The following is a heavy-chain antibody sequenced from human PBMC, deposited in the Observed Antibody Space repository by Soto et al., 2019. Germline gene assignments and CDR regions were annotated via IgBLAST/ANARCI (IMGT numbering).Heavy chain of an antibody. J-gene: IGHJ6*02. V-gene: IGHV3-43*01. Sequence: XGSLILSCAASGFTFDDYTMHLVRQAPGKGLEWVSLISWDGGSTYYADSVKGRFTISRDNSKNSLYLQMNSLRTEDTALYYCAKDGLSGTIASYYYYGMDVWGQGTTVTVSS. CDR1: GFTFDDYT. CDR3: AKDGLSGTIASYYYYGMDV. D-gene: IGHD6-25*01. CDR2: ISWDGGST.